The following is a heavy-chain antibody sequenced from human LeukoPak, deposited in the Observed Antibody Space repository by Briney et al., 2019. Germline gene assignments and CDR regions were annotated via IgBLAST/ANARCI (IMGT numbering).Heavy chain of an antibody. J-gene: IGHJ6*03. Sequence: GASVTVSCKASGYTFTSYDINWVRQATGQGLEWMGWMNPNSGNTGYAQKLQGRVTITRNTSISTAYMELSSLRSEDTAVYYCARGYTNPHSSWYYIDYYYYMDVWGKGTTVTVSS. V-gene: IGHV1-8*03. D-gene: IGHD6-13*01. CDR1: GYTFTSYD. CDR2: MNPNSGNT. CDR3: ARGYTNPHSSWYYIDYYYYMDV.